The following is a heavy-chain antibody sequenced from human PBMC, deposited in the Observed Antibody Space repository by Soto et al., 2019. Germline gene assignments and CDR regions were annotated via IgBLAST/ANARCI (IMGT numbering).Heavy chain of an antibody. CDR3: ARGDSGSYFGAFDI. CDR2: IYSGGST. V-gene: IGHV3-53*01. CDR1: GFTVSSNY. D-gene: IGHD1-26*01. J-gene: IGHJ3*02. Sequence: SLRLSCAASGFTVSSNYMSWVRQAPGKGLEWVSVIYSGGSTYYADSVKGRFTISRDNSKNTLYLQMNSLRAEDTAVYYCARGDSGSYFGAFDIWGQGTMVTVSS.